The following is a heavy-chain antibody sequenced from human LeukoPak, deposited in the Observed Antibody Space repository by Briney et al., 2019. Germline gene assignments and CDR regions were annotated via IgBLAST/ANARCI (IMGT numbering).Heavy chain of an antibody. V-gene: IGHV3-7*01. CDR1: GLIFSNYW. Sequence: PGGSLRLSCVASGLIFSNYWMSWFRQAPGKGLEWVANIKQDGSEKYYVDSVKGRFTISRDNAKNSLYLQMNSLRAEDTAVYYCARGHTTLAYWGQGTLVTVSS. J-gene: IGHJ4*02. CDR2: IKQDGSEK. CDR3: ARGHTTLAY. D-gene: IGHD2/OR15-2a*01.